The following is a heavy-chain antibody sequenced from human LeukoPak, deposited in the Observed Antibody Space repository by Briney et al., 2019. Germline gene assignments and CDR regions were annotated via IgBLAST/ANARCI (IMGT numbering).Heavy chain of an antibody. V-gene: IGHV1-69*13. CDR2: IIPIFGTA. CDR1: GGTFISYA. D-gene: IGHD6-13*01. CDR3: ARDRESIAAAGTYYYYMDV. J-gene: IGHJ6*03. Sequence: GASVKVSCKASGGTFISYAISWVRQAPGQGLEWMGGIIPIFGTANYAQKFQGRVTITADESTSTAYMELSSLRSEDTAVYYCARDRESIAAAGTYYYYMDVWGKGTTVAISS.